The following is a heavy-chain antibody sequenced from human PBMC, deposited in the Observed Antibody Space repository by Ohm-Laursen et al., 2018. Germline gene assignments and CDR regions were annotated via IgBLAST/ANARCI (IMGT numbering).Heavy chain of an antibody. CDR3: ARVDVGGTYFYYYGMDV. CDR2: TRNKANSYTT. CDR1: GGSFSGYY. D-gene: IGHD1-26*01. Sequence: LSLTCAVYGGSFSGYYWSWIRQPPGKGLEWVGRTRNKANSYTTDYAASVKGRFIISRDDSKNSLYLQMNSLKTEDTAMYYCARVDVGGTYFYYYGMDVWGQGTTVTVSS. V-gene: IGHV3-72*01. J-gene: IGHJ6*02.